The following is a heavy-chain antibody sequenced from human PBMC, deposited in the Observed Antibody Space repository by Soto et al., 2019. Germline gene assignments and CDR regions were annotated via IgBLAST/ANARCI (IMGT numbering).Heavy chain of an antibody. V-gene: IGHV4-61*08. CDR1: GGSISSGGYY. Sequence: SETLSLTCTVSGGSISSGGYYWSWIRQPLGKGLEWIGYIYYGGSTNYNPSLKSRVTMSIDTSKNQFSLKLSSVTAADTAVYYCARPRDSGYYLELNYWGQGTLVTVSS. J-gene: IGHJ4*02. CDR2: IYYGGST. D-gene: IGHD5-12*01. CDR3: ARPRDSGYYLELNY.